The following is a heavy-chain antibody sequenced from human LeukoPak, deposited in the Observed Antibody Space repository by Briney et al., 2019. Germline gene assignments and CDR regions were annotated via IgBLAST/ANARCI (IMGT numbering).Heavy chain of an antibody. Sequence: ASVKVSCKVSGYTLTALSMHWVRQAPGKGLEWMGGFDPEDGETIYAQKFQGRVTMTEDTSTDTAYMELSSLRSEDTAVYYCATVAYCGGDCYPFDYWGQGTLVTVSS. J-gene: IGHJ4*02. CDR2: FDPEDGET. D-gene: IGHD2-21*02. CDR3: ATVAYCGGDCYPFDY. CDR1: GYTLTALS. V-gene: IGHV1-24*01.